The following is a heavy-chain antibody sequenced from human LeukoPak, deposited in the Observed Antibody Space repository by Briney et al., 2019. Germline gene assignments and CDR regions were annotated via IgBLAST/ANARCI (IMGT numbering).Heavy chain of an antibody. CDR1: GFSLSTSGMC. D-gene: IGHD6-13*01. V-gene: IGHV2-70*01. CDR2: IDWDDDK. CDR3: ARLPGIAGSDAFDI. Sequence: GSGPTLVNPTQTLTLNCTFSGFSLSTSGMCVSWIRQPPGKALEWLALIDWDDDKYYSTSLKTRLTISKDTSKNQVVLTMTNMDPVDTATYYCARLPGIAGSDAFDIWGQGTMVTVSS. J-gene: IGHJ3*02.